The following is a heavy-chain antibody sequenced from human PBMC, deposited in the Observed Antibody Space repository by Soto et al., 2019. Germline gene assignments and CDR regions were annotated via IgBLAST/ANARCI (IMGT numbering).Heavy chain of an antibody. CDR1: GFSVTTNY. V-gene: IGHV3-53*02. CDR3: AKKPASSTQGRAFGMDV. Sequence: EVQLVETGGGLIQPGGSLRLSCLASGFSVTTNYIIWVRQPPGKGLEWVSTTFTGGSTHYADSVKGRFSISRDNSKNTVYLQMNNLPVEDTAVYYCAKKPASSTQGRAFGMDVWGQGTTVSVSS. J-gene: IGHJ6*02. D-gene: IGHD1-26*01. CDR2: TFTGGST.